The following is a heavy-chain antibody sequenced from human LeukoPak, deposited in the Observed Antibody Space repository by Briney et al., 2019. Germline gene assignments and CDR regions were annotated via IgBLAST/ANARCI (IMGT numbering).Heavy chain of an antibody. CDR1: GYTFTSCG. Sequence: ASVKVSCKASGYTFTSCGISWVRQAPGQGLEWMGWISAYNGNTNYAQKLQGRVTMTTDTSTSTAYMELSSLRSEDTAVYYCARAGEGYGSGNYYYYGMDVWGQGTTVTVSS. J-gene: IGHJ6*02. D-gene: IGHD3-10*01. V-gene: IGHV1-18*01. CDR3: ARAGEGYGSGNYYYYGMDV. CDR2: ISAYNGNT.